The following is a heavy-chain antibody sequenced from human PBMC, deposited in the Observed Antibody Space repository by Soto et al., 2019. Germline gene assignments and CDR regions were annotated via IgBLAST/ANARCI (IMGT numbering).Heavy chain of an antibody. CDR3: ATGNRDGYHYWYFDL. CDR1: GGTFGNFA. D-gene: IGHD2-21*02. Sequence: QVQLVQSGAELKKPGSSVKVSCKASGGTFGNFAISWVRQAPGQGPEWVAGIIPIYGTSNYADDFRGRITLTADQPTATAYLELSSLKSEDTAIYYCATGNRDGYHYWYFDLWGRGAPVTVSS. CDR2: IIPIYGTS. J-gene: IGHJ2*01. V-gene: IGHV1-69*01.